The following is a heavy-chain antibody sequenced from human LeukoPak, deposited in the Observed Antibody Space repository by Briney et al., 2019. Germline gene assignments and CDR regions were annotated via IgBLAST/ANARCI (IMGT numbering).Heavy chain of an antibody. CDR1: GFTFSSYE. J-gene: IGHJ4*02. V-gene: IGHV3-48*03. Sequence: GGSLRLSCAASGFTFSSYEMNWVRQAPGKGLEWVSYISSSGSTIYYADSVKGRFTISRDNAKNSLYLQMNSLRAEDTAVYYCAKNYDSSGYYYYFDYWGQGTLVTVSS. D-gene: IGHD3-22*01. CDR2: ISSSGSTI. CDR3: AKNYDSSGYYYYFDY.